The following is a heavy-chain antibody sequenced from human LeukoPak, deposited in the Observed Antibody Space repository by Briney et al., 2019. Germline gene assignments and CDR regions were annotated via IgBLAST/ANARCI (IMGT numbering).Heavy chain of an antibody. V-gene: IGHV3-48*03. Sequence: PGGSLTLSCAASGFTFSSYEMNWVRQAPGKGLEWVSYISSSGNTIYYAYSVKGRFTVSRDNSKKTLYLQMNSLRAEDTAVYYCAKDIRAAVDYMDVWGKGPRSPSP. D-gene: IGHD6-25*01. CDR2: ISSSGNTI. J-gene: IGHJ6*03. CDR3: AKDIRAAVDYMDV. CDR1: GFTFSSYE.